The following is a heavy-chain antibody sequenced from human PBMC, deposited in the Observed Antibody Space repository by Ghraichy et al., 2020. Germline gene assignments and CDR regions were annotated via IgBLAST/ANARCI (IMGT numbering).Heavy chain of an antibody. CDR1: GFTFSNAW. V-gene: IGHV3-15*01. J-gene: IGHJ4*02. CDR2: IKSKTDGGTT. D-gene: IGHD3-3*01. CDR3: TTLTPTYYDFWSCSEVAY. Sequence: GGSLRLSCAASGFTFSNAWMSWVRQAPGKGLEWVGRIKSKTDGGTTDYAAPVKGRFTISRDDSKNTLYLQMNSLKTEDTAVYYCTTLTPTYYDFWSCSEVAYWGQGTPVTVSS.